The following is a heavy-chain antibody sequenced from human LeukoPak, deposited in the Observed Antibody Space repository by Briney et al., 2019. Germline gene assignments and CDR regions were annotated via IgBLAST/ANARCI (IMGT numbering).Heavy chain of an antibody. D-gene: IGHD1-26*01. CDR2: IYTSGST. CDR3: ARDSVEVGGLYYMDV. J-gene: IGHJ6*03. V-gene: IGHV4-4*07. Sequence: SETLSLTCTASGGSISSYYWNWIRQPAGKGLQWIGRIYTSGSTNYNPSLKSRVTMSVDTSKNQFSLKLSSVTAADTAVYYCARDSVEVGGLYYMDVWGKGTTVTVSS. CDR1: GGSISSYY.